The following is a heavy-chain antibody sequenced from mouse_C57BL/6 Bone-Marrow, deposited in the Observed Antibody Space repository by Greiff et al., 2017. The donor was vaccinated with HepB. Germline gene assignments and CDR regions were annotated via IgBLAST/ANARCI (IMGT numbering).Heavy chain of an antibody. Sequence: EVKLVESGPVLVKPGASVKMSCKASGYTFTDYYMNWVKQSHGKSLEWIGVINPYNGGTSYNQKFKGKATLTVDKSSSTAYMELNSLTSEDSAVYYCARSRWLLAWFAYWGQGTLVTVSA. CDR2: INPYNGGT. D-gene: IGHD2-3*01. V-gene: IGHV1-19*01. CDR1: GYTFTDYY. CDR3: ARSRWLLAWFAY. J-gene: IGHJ3*01.